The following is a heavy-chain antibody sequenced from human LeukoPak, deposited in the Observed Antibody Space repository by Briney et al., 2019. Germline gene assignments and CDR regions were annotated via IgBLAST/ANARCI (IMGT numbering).Heavy chain of an antibody. Sequence: GGSLRLSCAAPGFTFTSYAMNWVRQAPGKGLEWVSTISGSGSSTYYVDSVKGRFTISRDNSKNTLYLQMNSLRAEDTAVYYCANEIRPNDYWGQGTQVTVSS. V-gene: IGHV3-23*01. CDR2: ISGSGSST. J-gene: IGHJ4*02. D-gene: IGHD4-17*01. CDR3: ANEIRPNDY. CDR1: GFTFTSYA.